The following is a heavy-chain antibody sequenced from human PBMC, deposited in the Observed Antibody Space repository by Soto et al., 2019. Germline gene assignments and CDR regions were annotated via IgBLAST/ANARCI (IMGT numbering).Heavy chain of an antibody. D-gene: IGHD6-19*01. CDR3: AKARDQQWVRLPFDY. CDR1: GFFFSSYT. Sequence: EVQLLESGGGLVQPGGSLRLSCVGSGFFFSSYTMTWVRQAPGKGLEWVSSFSATSENTYYADSVRGRFTISRDNSKNTLFLQMNSLTAEDTVMYYCAKARDQQWVRLPFDYGGQGILVIVSS. V-gene: IGHV3-23*01. J-gene: IGHJ4*02. CDR2: FSATSENT.